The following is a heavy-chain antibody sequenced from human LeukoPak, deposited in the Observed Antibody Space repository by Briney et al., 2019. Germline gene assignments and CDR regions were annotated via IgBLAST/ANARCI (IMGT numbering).Heavy chain of an antibody. CDR2: ISWNSGNI. CDR1: GFTFDDYA. V-gene: IGHV3-9*03. D-gene: IGHD1-7*01. J-gene: IGHJ4*02. CDR3: AKDMKAGTTYNLDY. Sequence: GGSLRLSCAASGFTFDDYAMHWVRQAPGKGLEWVSGISWNSGNIGYADSVKGRFTISRDNAKNSLYLQMNSLRAEDMALYYCAKDMKAGTTYNLDYWGQGTLVTVSS.